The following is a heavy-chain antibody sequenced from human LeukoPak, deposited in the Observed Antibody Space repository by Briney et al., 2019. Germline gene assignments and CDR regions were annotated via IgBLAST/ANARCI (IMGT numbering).Heavy chain of an antibody. J-gene: IGHJ4*02. CDR3: SCTVKYSSSVDY. Sequence: SETLSLTCTVSGGSIGSSSYYWGWVRQPPGKGLEWIGSIYYSGSTYYNPSLKSRVTISVDTSKNQFSLKLSSVTAADTAVYYCSCTVKYSSSVDYWGQGTLVTVSS. V-gene: IGHV4-39*01. CDR2: IYYSGST. CDR1: GGSIGSSSYY. D-gene: IGHD6-13*01.